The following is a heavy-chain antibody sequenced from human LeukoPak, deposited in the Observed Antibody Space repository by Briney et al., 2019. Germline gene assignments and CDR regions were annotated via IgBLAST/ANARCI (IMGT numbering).Heavy chain of an antibody. D-gene: IGHD2-15*01. CDR1: GYTFTSYD. Sequence: GASVKVSCKASGYTFTSYDINWVRQAPGQGLEWMGWMNPNSGNTGYAQKFQGRVTMTRNTSISTAYMELSSLRSEDTAVYYCARSVVSCYSCTWFDPWGQGTLVAVSS. CDR3: ARSVVSCYSCTWFDP. V-gene: IGHV1-8*01. CDR2: MNPNSGNT. J-gene: IGHJ5*02.